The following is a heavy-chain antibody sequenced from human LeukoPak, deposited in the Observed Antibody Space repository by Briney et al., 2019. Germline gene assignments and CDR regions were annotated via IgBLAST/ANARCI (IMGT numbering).Heavy chain of an antibody. J-gene: IGHJ4*02. V-gene: IGHV1-2*02. CDR1: GYTFTGYY. CDR3: ARDTRIAVANTMGY. D-gene: IGHD6-19*01. Sequence: ASVTVSCKASGYTFTGYYMHWVRQAPGQGLEWMGWINPNSGGTNYAQKFQGRVTMTRDTSISTAYMELSRLRSDDTAVYYCARDTRIAVANTMGYWGQGTLVTVSS. CDR2: INPNSGGT.